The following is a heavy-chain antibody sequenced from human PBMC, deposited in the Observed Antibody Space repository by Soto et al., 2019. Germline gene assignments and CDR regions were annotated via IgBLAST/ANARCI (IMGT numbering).Heavy chain of an antibody. Sequence: GGSLRLSCAASGFTFSDYYISRIRQAPGKGLEWVSYISSSSSTIYYADSVKGRFTISRDNAKKSLYLQMNSLRAEDTAVYYCASGPAEYYDFWSGYYGYWGQGTLVTVSS. CDR3: ASGPAEYYDFWSGYYGY. CDR1: GFTFSDYY. D-gene: IGHD3-3*01. J-gene: IGHJ4*02. CDR2: ISSSSSTI. V-gene: IGHV3-11*04.